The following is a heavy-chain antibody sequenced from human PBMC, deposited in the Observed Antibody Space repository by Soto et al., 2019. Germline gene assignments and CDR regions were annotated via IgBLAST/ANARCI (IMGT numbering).Heavy chain of an antibody. D-gene: IGHD4-17*01. Sequence: QVQLVQSGAEVKKPGSSVKVSCKASGGTFSSYAISWVRQAPGQGLEWMGGIIPIFGTANYAQKFQGRVTSTADKSTSTAYMELSSLRSEDTAVYYCARSGGDYDQIHDGMDVWGQGTTVTVSS. CDR2: IIPIFGTA. V-gene: IGHV1-69*06. J-gene: IGHJ6*02. CDR3: ARSGGDYDQIHDGMDV. CDR1: GGTFSSYA.